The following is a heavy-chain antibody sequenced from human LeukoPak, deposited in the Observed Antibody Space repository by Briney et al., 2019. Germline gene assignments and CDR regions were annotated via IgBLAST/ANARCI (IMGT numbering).Heavy chain of an antibody. V-gene: IGHV1-46*01. Sequence: ASVKVSCKASGYTFTSYYIHWVRQAPGQGLEWIGRFNPSSGSTSYAQKFQGRVTMTRDTSTSTVYMELSSLRSEDTAVYYCAGERGYCSSTSCQFYFDYWGQGTLVTVSS. CDR2: FNPSSGST. J-gene: IGHJ4*02. CDR1: GYTFTSYY. CDR3: AGERGYCSSTSCQFYFDY. D-gene: IGHD2-2*01.